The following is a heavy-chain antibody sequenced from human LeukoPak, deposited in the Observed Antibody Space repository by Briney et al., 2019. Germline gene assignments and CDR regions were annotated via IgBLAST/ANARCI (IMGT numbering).Heavy chain of an antibody. CDR2: IYSGGST. CDR3: ARALPYYDSSGYYGGLGFDP. Sequence: GGSLRLSCAASGFTVRSNYMSWVRQAPGKGLEWVSVIYSGGSTYYADSVKGRFTISRDNSKNTLYLQMNSLRAEDTAVYYCARALPYYDSSGYYGGLGFDPWGQGTLVTVSS. J-gene: IGHJ5*02. D-gene: IGHD3-22*01. CDR1: GFTVRSNY. V-gene: IGHV3-53*01.